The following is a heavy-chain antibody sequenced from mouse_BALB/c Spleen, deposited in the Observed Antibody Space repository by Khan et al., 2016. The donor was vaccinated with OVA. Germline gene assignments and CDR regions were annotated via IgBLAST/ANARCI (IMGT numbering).Heavy chain of an antibody. CDR3: TRHEGYYGYGQGDY. D-gene: IGHD2-2*01. CDR1: GFSFTRYS. J-gene: IGHJ4*01. CDR2: ISSGGTYT. V-gene: IGHV5-9-3*01. Sequence: EVELVESGGGLVKPGGSLKLSCAASGFSFTRYSMSWVRQTPEKRLAWVATISSGGTYTYYSDSVKGRFTISRDNANNTLFLQMSSLRSEDTAMYYCTRHEGYYGYGQGDYWGQGTSVTVSS.